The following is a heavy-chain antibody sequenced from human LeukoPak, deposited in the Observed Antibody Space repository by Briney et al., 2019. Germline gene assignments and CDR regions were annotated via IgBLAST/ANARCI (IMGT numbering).Heavy chain of an antibody. Sequence: PGGSLRLSRAASGFTFSSYSMNWVRQAPGTGLEWVSSISSSSSYIYYADSVKGRFTISRDNAKNSLYLQMNSLRAEDTAVYYCAREVPFYYYGMDVWGQGTTVTVSS. CDR1: GFTFSSYS. D-gene: IGHD3-10*01. V-gene: IGHV3-21*01. CDR2: ISSSSSYI. J-gene: IGHJ6*02. CDR3: AREVPFYYYGMDV.